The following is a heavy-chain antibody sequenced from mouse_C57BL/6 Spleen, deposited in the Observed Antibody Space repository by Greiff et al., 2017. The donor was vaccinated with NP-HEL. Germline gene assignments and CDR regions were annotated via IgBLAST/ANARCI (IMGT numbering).Heavy chain of an antibody. J-gene: IGHJ3*01. CDR3: ARFITTVPFAY. Sequence: QVHVKQPGTELVKPGASVKLSCKASGYTFTSYWMHWVKQRPGQGLEWIGNINPSNGGTNYNEKFKSKATLTVDKSSSTAYMQLSSLTSEDSAVYYCARFITTVPFAYWGQGTLVTVSA. D-gene: IGHD1-1*01. CDR1: GYTFTSYW. CDR2: INPSNGGT. V-gene: IGHV1-53*01.